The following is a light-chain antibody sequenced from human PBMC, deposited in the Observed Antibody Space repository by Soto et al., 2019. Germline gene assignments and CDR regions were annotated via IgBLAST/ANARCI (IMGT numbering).Light chain of an antibody. CDR2: AAS. CDR1: QSISSY. J-gene: IGKJ3*01. Sequence: DLQMTQSPSSLSASVGDRVTITCRASQSISSYLNWYQQKPGKAPKLLIYAASSLQSGVPSRFSGRRSETDFTLTISSLQPEDFATYSCQLSYSNLLFPFGPATKVDIK. CDR3: QLSYSNLLFP. V-gene: IGKV1-39*01.